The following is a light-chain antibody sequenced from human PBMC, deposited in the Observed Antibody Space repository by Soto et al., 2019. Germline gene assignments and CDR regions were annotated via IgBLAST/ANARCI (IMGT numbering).Light chain of an antibody. Sequence: QSALTQPPSVSGSPGQSVTISCTGTSTDFVSYNRVSWYQQPPGTAPKLMIYEVSNRPSGVSNRFSGSKSGYTASLTISGLQAEDEADYYCNSQRSSGTRVFGTGTKVTVL. J-gene: IGLJ1*01. CDR3: NSQRSSGTRV. CDR1: STDFVSYNR. CDR2: EVS. V-gene: IGLV2-18*02.